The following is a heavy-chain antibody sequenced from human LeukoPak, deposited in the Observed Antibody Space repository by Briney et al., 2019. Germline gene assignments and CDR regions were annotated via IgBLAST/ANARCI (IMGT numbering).Heavy chain of an antibody. CDR2: IYTSGST. J-gene: IGHJ5*02. CDR1: GGSISSYY. V-gene: IGHV4-4*07. D-gene: IGHD3-10*01. Sequence: SETLSLTCTVSGGSISSYYWSWIRQPDGKGLEWIGRIYTSGSTNYNPSLKSRVTMSVDTSKNQFSLKLSSVTAADTAVYYCARGKDHMVRGVSDWFDPWGQGTLVTVSS. CDR3: ARGKDHMVRGVSDWFDP.